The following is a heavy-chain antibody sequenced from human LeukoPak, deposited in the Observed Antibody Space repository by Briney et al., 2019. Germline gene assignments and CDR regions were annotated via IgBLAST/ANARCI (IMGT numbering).Heavy chain of an antibody. J-gene: IGHJ4*02. CDR1: GFTFSSYE. CDR3: AKESRQYYYGSGSGTNFDY. Sequence: GGSLRLSCAASGFTFSSYEINWVRQAPGKGLEWVSYISRDSSTIFYADSVKGRFTISRDNAKSSLYLQMNSLRAEDTAVYYCAKESRQYYYGSGSGTNFDYWGQGTLVTVSS. D-gene: IGHD3-10*01. CDR2: ISRDSSTI. V-gene: IGHV3-48*01.